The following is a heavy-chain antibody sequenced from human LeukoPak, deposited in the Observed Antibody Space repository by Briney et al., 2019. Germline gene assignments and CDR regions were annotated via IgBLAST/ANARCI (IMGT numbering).Heavy chain of an antibody. J-gene: IGHJ3*02. Sequence: ASVKVSCKASGGTFSSYAISWVRQAPGQGLEWMGGIIPIFGTANYAQKFQGRVTITADESTSTAYMELSSLRSEDTAVYYCARDTERPYCSSTSCHGAFDIWGQGTMVTVSS. CDR3: ARDTERPYCSSTSCHGAFDI. V-gene: IGHV1-69*13. D-gene: IGHD2-2*01. CDR2: IIPIFGTA. CDR1: GGTFSSYA.